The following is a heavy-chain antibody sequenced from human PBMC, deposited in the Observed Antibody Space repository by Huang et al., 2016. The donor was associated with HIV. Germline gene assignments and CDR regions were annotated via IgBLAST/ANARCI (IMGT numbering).Heavy chain of an antibody. D-gene: IGHD2-21*02. V-gene: IGHV3-21*01. CDR3: ARAYCGGDCYPGVTYRNGMDV. Sequence: QLVESGGGLVRPGGSLRISCATSGFSFGSYNMNWFRQAQGKGLEWGSSISVSSNYIEYAESVKGRFTISRDNVKKSLYLQMHSLRADDTAVYYCARAYCGGDCYPGVTYRNGMDVWGQGTTVTVSS. J-gene: IGHJ6*02. CDR1: GFSFGSYN. CDR2: ISVSSNYI.